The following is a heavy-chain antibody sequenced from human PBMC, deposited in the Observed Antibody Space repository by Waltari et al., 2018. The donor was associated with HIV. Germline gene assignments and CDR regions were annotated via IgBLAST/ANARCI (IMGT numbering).Heavy chain of an antibody. CDR2: LYPSGST. CDR1: GGPLTSGRYH. CDR3: ARGVVGGYDLGNNWFDP. Sequence: QLQESGPGLVKPSQTLSLTGPVSGGPLTSGRYHWRWIRQPAGKGLEWIGRLYPSGSTDYNPSLKSRATISGDTSKNQFSLKLSSVTAADTAVYYCARGVVGGYDLGNNWFDPWGQGTLVTVSS. D-gene: IGHD5-12*01. V-gene: IGHV4-61*02. J-gene: IGHJ5*02.